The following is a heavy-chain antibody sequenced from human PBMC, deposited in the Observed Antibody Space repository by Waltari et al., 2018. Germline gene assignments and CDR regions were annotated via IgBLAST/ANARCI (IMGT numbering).Heavy chain of an antibody. Sequence: QVQLMESGGGVAQPGRSLRLSCAASGFTFSNFPIHWVRQAPGKGLEWVAVISSDGSNEHYADYVKGRFTISRDNSKNTLYLEINSLRGDDTAVYFCAREVGSSWPLDYWGQGTLVTVSS. CDR3: AREVGSSWPLDY. CDR2: ISSDGSNE. V-gene: IGHV3-30*04. J-gene: IGHJ4*02. D-gene: IGHD6-13*01. CDR1: GFTFSNFP.